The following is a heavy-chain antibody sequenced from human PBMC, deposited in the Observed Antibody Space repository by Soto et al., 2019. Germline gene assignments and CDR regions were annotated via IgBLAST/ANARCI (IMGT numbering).Heavy chain of an antibody. CDR2: INHSGST. D-gene: IGHD2-15*01. CDR3: ARGDQQGGNSGMDV. V-gene: IGHV4-34*01. CDR1: GGSFSGYY. Sequence: WATLSLTCAVYGGSFSGYYWSWIRQPPGKGLEWIGEINHSGSTNYNPSLKSRVTISVDTSKNQFSLKLSSVTAADTAVYYCARGDQQGGNSGMDVWGQGTTVTVSS. J-gene: IGHJ6*02.